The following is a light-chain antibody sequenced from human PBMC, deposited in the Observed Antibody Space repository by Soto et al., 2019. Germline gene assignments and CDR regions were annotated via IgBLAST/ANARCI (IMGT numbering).Light chain of an antibody. CDR2: GAS. CDR3: QQSLSTLLT. Sequence: DIQMTQSPSSLSASVGDRVTITCRASQSMSGYLTWYQQKPGKAPKVLISGASTLHNGVPSRFSGSGSGTDFTLTISSLQPEDVATYYCQQSLSTLLTFGGGTKVDIK. V-gene: IGKV1-39*01. J-gene: IGKJ4*01. CDR1: QSMSGY.